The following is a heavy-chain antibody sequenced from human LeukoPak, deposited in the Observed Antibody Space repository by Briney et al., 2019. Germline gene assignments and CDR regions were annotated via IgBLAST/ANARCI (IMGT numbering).Heavy chain of an antibody. Sequence: GGSLRLSCAASGFTFSSYGMHWVRQAPGKGLEWVAVISYDGSNRYYADSVKGRFTISRDNSKNTLYLQMNSLRAEDTAVYYCAKDRMRIQLMDYWGQGTLVTVSS. CDR2: ISYDGSNR. J-gene: IGHJ4*02. CDR3: AKDRMRIQLMDY. CDR1: GFTFSSYG. D-gene: IGHD5-18*01. V-gene: IGHV3-30*18.